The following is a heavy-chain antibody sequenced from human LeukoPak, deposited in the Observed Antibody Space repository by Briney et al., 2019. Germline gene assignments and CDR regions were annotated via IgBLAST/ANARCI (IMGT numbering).Heavy chain of an antibody. D-gene: IGHD1-26*01. V-gene: IGHV1-24*01. Sequence: ASVKVSCKVSGYILSEISMYWVRQAPGKGLEWMGGFDHEDGETIYAQKFQGRVTITADKSTSTAYMELSSLRSEDTAVYYCARNFGTSSGSYTDPDYYYYGMDVWGQGTTVTVSS. CDR3: ARNFGTSSGSYTDPDYYYYGMDV. J-gene: IGHJ6*02. CDR1: GYILSEIS. CDR2: FDHEDGET.